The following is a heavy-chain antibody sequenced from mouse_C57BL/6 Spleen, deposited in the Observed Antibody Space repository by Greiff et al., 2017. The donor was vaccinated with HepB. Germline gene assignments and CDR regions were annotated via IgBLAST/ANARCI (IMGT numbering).Heavy chain of an antibody. CDR1: GYTFTSYG. D-gene: IGHD1-1*02. J-gene: IGHJ4*01. Sequence: VKLQQSGAELARPGASVKLSCKASGYTFTSYGISWVKQRTGQGLEWIGEIYPRSGNTYYNEKLKGKATLTADKSSSTAYMELRSLTSEDSAVYFCARNYGHYYAMDYWGQGTSVTVSS. V-gene: IGHV1-81*01. CDR2: IYPRSGNT. CDR3: ARNYGHYYAMDY.